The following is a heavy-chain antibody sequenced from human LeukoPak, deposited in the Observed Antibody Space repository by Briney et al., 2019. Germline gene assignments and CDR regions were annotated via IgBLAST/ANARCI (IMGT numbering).Heavy chain of an antibody. V-gene: IGHV3-7*05. CDR3: ARWVITPYYGMDV. CDR1: GFTFSSYW. CDR2: IKGDGSTK. Sequence: GGSLRLSCAASGFTFSSYWTTWVRQAPGKGLEWVASIKGDGSTKFYVDSLKGRFTISRDNAKNSLYLQMNCLRGEDTALYYCARWVITPYYGMDVWGQGTTVTVSS. D-gene: IGHD3-16*01. J-gene: IGHJ6*02.